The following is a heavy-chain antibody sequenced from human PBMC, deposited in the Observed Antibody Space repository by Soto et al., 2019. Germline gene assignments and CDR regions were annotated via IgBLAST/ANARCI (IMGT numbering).Heavy chain of an antibody. CDR2: ISSTTNYT. J-gene: IGHJ4*02. CDR3: ARESEDLTSNFDY. CDR1: GFTFTRYS. Sequence: GGSLRLSCAASGFTFTRYSMNWVRQAPGKGLEWVSSISSTTNYTYYGDSMKGRFTISRDNAKNSLYLEMNSLRAEDTAVYYCARESEDLTSNFDYWGQGTLVTVSS. V-gene: IGHV3-21*06.